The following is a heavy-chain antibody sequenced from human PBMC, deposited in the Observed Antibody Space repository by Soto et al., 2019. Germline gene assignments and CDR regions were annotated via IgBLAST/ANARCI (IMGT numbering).Heavy chain of an antibody. CDR3: AKCLTTVVTPVGDAFDI. CDR1: GFTFSSYG. V-gene: IGHV3-30*18. D-gene: IGHD4-17*01. Sequence: QVQLVESGGGVVQPGRSLRLSCAASGFTFSSYGMHWVRQAPGKGLEWVAVISYDGSNKYYADSVKGRFTISRDNSKNTLYLQMNSLRAEDTAVYYCAKCLTTVVTPVGDAFDIWGQGTMVTVSS. J-gene: IGHJ3*02. CDR2: ISYDGSNK.